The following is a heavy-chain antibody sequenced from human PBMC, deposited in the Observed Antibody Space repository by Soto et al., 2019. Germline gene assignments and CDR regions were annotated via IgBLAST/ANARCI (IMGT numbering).Heavy chain of an antibody. CDR3: ARDGQLERQDYMDV. CDR1: GFTFSSYS. D-gene: IGHD1-1*01. V-gene: IGHV3-21*01. Sequence: GGSLRLSCAASGFTFSSYSMNWVRQAPGKGLEWVSSISSSSSYIYYADSVKGRFTISRDNAKNSLYLQMNSLRAEDTAVYYCARDGQLERQDYMDVWGKGTTVTVSS. J-gene: IGHJ6*03. CDR2: ISSSSSYI.